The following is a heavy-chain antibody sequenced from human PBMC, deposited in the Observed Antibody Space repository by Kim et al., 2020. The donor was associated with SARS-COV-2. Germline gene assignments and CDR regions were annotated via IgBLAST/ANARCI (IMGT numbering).Heavy chain of an antibody. CDR1: GYTLTELS. V-gene: IGHV1-24*01. CDR3: ATGYYYGSGSYYKVNERYFQN. Sequence: ASVKVSCKVSGYTLTELSMHWVRQAPGKGLEWMGGFDPEDGETIYAQKFQGRVTMTEDTYTDTAYMELRSLRSEDTAVYYCATGYYYGSGSYYKVNERYFQNWGQGTLVTVSS. J-gene: IGHJ1*01. D-gene: IGHD3-10*01. CDR2: FDPEDGET.